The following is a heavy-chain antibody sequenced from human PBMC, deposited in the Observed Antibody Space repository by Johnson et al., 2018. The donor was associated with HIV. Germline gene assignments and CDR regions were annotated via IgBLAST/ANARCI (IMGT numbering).Heavy chain of an antibody. Sequence: VQLVESGGGLVQPGGSLRLSCAAFGFTVSSNYMSWVRQAPGKGLEWVAVISYDGSNKYYADSVKGRFTISRDNSKNTLYLQMNSLRAEDTAVYYCSKSGFSGSYQGAYDIWGQGTMVTVS. D-gene: IGHD1-26*01. CDR2: ISYDGSNK. V-gene: IGHV3-30*18. CDR1: GFTVSSNY. CDR3: SKSGFSGSYQGAYDI. J-gene: IGHJ3*02.